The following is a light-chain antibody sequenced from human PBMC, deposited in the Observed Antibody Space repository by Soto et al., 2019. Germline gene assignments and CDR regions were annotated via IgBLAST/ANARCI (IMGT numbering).Light chain of an antibody. Sequence: EIVLTQSPATLSLSPGERATLSCRASQRVSSYLAWYQQKPGQAPRLLIYDASTRATGIPARYSGSGSGTDSTITINSLEPEDFAVYYCQQRSTRYTFGQGTKLEIK. CDR3: QQRSTRYT. V-gene: IGKV3-11*01. CDR2: DAS. J-gene: IGKJ2*01. CDR1: QRVSSY.